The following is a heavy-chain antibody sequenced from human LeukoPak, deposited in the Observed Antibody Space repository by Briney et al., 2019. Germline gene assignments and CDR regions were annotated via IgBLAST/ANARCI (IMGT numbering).Heavy chain of an antibody. CDR1: GFTFNSYA. CDR2: SSSNGGST. V-gene: IGHV3-64*01. D-gene: IGHD3-16*01. CDR3: ARYGGAFADY. Sequence: PGGTLRLSCAASGFTFNSYAMHWVRRAPGKRLEYVSASSSNGGSTYYANSVKGRFTITRDNSKNTLYLQMGSLRPEDMAVYYCARYGGAFADYWGQGTLVTVSS. J-gene: IGHJ4*02.